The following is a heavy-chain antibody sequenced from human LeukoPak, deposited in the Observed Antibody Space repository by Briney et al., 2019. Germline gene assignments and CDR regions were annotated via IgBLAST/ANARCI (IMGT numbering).Heavy chain of an antibody. CDR2: IYYSGST. CDR1: GGSISSYY. J-gene: IGHJ6*03. Sequence: SETLSLTCTVSGGSISSYYWSWIRQPPGKGLEWVGYIYYSGSTNYNHSLKSRVTISVDTSKNQFSLKLSSVTAADTAVYYCARVRGSADFHYMDVWGKGTTVTVSS. V-gene: IGHV4-59*01. CDR3: ARVRGSADFHYMDV. D-gene: IGHD2-15*01.